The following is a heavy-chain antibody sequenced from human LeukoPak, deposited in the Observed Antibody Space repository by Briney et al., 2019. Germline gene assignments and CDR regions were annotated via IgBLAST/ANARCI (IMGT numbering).Heavy chain of an antibody. CDR1: GFTFSSYA. CDR2: ISYDGSNK. D-gene: IGHD2-15*01. J-gene: IGHJ4*02. Sequence: GRSLRLSCAASGFTFSSYAMHWVRQAPGKGLEWVAVISYDGSNKYYADSVKGRFTISRDNSKNTLYLQMNSLRAEDTAVYYCARERRRSHRSWDYWGQGTLVTVSS. CDR3: ARERRRSHRSWDY. V-gene: IGHV3-30-3*01.